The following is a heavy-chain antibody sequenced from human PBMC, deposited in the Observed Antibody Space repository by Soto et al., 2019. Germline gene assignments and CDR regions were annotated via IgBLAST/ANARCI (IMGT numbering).Heavy chain of an antibody. J-gene: IGHJ6*02. D-gene: IGHD2-2*01. Sequence: SETLSLTCTVSGGSISSYYWSWIRQPAGKGLEWIGRIYTSGSTNYNPSLKSRVTMSVDTSKNQFSLKLSSVTAADTAVYYCARGPPVVPEGPGYGMGVWGQGTTGTVSS. V-gene: IGHV4-4*07. CDR2: IYTSGST. CDR3: ARGPPVVPEGPGYGMGV. CDR1: GGSISSYY.